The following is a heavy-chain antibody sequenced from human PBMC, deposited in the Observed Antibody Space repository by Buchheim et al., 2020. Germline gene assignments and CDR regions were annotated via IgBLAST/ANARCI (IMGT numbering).Heavy chain of an antibody. Sequence: QVQLVESGGGVVQPGRSLRLSCAASGFTFSSYGMHWVRQAPGKGLEWVAFIRYDGSNKYYADYVKGRFTISRDNSKNTLYLQMNSLRAEDTAVYYCAKEDNGSGWWPGYYGMDVWGQGTT. D-gene: IGHD6-19*01. CDR2: IRYDGSNK. V-gene: IGHV3-30*02. J-gene: IGHJ6*02. CDR1: GFTFSSYG. CDR3: AKEDNGSGWWPGYYGMDV.